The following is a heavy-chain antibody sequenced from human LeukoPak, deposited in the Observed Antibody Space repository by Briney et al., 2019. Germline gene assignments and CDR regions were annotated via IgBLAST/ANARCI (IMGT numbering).Heavy chain of an antibody. CDR1: EFTFSSYT. V-gene: IGHV3-21*01. CDR3: ARDMATIEGYFDY. D-gene: IGHD5-24*01. Sequence: GGSLRLSCAASEFTFSSYTMNWVSQAPGKGLEWVSPISSTSSYIYYADSVRGRFTISRDNAKNSLYLQMYSLRAEDTAVYYCARDMATIEGYFDYWGQGTLVTVSS. CDR2: ISSTSSYI. J-gene: IGHJ4*02.